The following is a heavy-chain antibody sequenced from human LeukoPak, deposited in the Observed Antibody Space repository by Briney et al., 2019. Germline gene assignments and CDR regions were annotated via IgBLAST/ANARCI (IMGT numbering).Heavy chain of an antibody. Sequence: GGSLRLSCAASGFDFSIYRMNWVRQAPGKGLEWVSYIHLSGTPTHYAEVVKGRFSISRDNAKNSLYLQMDNLRAEDTAVYYCAREPPIMGFGEVLSRGPIDSWGQGTLVTVSS. CDR2: IHLSGTPT. CDR1: GFDFSIYR. D-gene: IGHD3-10*01. J-gene: IGHJ4*02. CDR3: AREPPIMGFGEVLSRGPIDS. V-gene: IGHV3-48*04.